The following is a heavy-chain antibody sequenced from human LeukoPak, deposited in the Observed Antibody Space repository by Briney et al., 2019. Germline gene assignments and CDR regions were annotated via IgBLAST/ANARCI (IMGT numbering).Heavy chain of an antibody. CDR3: ARDYWWNYDY. CDR1: GFTFSSYA. J-gene: IGHJ4*02. D-gene: IGHD1-7*01. CDR2: ISGSGGST. Sequence: GGSLRLSCAASGFTFSSYAMSWVRQAPGKGLEWVSAISGSGGSTYYAGSVKGRFTISRDNSKNTIYLQMDSLRAEDTAIYYYARDYWWNYDYWGQGTLVTVSS. V-gene: IGHV3-23*01.